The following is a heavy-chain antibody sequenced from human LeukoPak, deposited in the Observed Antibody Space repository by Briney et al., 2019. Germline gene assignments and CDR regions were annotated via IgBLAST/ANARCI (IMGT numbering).Heavy chain of an antibody. CDR1: GYTFTGYY. CDR3: ARGGDSSGWYWDYFDY. Sequence: ASVKVSCKASGYTFTGYYMHWVRQAPGQGLEWMGWINPNSGGTNYAQKFQGRVTMSRDTSISTAYMGLSRLRSDDTAVYYCARGGDSSGWYWDYFDYWGRGTLVTVSS. CDR2: INPNSGGT. J-gene: IGHJ4*02. D-gene: IGHD6-19*01. V-gene: IGHV1-2*02.